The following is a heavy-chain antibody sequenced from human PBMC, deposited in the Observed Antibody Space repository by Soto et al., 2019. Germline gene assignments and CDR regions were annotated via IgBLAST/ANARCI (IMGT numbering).Heavy chain of an antibody. CDR3: AREYTYGSNFFDC. V-gene: IGHV4-31*03. CDR1: GGSISNAAYY. CDR2: ISHGGCT. J-gene: IGHJ4*02. Sequence: QVQLQESGPGLVKPSQTLSLTCTVSGGSISNAAYYWSWIRQHPGKGLEWIGYISHGGCTYYTPSLRIRIIIPAVTSKNQFSVNLTPVTAAYTAVYSCAREYTYGSNFFDCWGQGALVTVPS. D-gene: IGHD5-18*01.